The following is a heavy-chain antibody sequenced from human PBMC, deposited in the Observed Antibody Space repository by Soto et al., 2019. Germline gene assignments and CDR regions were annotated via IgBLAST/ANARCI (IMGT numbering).Heavy chain of an antibody. D-gene: IGHD2-21*02. CDR1: GYTFTSYM. V-gene: IGHV1-3*01. Sequence: ASVKVSCKASGYTFTSYMMHWVRQAPGQRLEWMGLINAGNGNTLYSQKVQGRVTITRDTSASTAYMELSSLRSEDTAVYYCARGMTAFDYWGQGTLVTVSS. J-gene: IGHJ4*02. CDR2: INAGNGNT. CDR3: ARGMTAFDY.